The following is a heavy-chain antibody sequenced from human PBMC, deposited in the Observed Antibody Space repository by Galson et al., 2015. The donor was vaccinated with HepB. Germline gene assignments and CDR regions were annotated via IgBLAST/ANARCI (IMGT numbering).Heavy chain of an antibody. D-gene: IGHD5-18*01. CDR1: GFSLSNARMG. J-gene: IGHJ2*01. V-gene: IGHV2-26*01. CDR2: IFSNDEK. Sequence: PALVKPTQTLTLTCTVSGFSLSNARMGVSWIRQPPGKALEWLAHIFSNDEKSYSTSLKSRLTISKDTSKSQVVLTMTNMDPVDTATYYCARILYTAMAPFGWYFDLWGRGTLVTVSS. CDR3: ARILYTAMAPFGWYFDL.